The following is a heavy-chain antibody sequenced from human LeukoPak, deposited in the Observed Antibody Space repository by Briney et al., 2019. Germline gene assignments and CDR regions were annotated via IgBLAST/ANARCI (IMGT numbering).Heavy chain of an antibody. CDR3: SKWGLGQASGLVV. CDR2: ITNSGGSA. Sequence: GGPLTLLCAASGFIFSNYPKPGLPDSREEAVVDFSSITNSGGSAYYSDSVMGRFTLSRVKSRDTLYLHLDSLRAEDTALCYGSKWGLGQASGLVVWGQGTTVIVSS. CDR1: GFIFSNYP. J-gene: IGHJ6*02. V-gene: IGHV3-23*01. D-gene: IGHD3-16*01.